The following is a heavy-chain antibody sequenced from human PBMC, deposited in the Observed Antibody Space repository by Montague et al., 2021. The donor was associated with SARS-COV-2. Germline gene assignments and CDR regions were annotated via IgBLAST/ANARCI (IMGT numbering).Heavy chain of an antibody. CDR2: IYSGGTT. CDR1: GFTVSSNH. CDR3: AKGGVWERRGLTTFDY. D-gene: IGHD1-26*01. Sequence: SLRLSCAASGFTVSSNHMSWVRQAPGKGLEWVSVIYSGGTTYYADSVKGRFTISRDNSKNTLYLQMNSLRAEDTAVYYCAKGGVWERRGLTTFDYWGQGTLVTVSP. J-gene: IGHJ4*02. V-gene: IGHV3-66*01.